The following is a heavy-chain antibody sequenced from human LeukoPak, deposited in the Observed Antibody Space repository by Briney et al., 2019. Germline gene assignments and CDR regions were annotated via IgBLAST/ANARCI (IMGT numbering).Heavy chain of an antibody. CDR2: IFTSGST. CDR1: GGSISSGSYY. D-gene: IGHD2-2*01. Sequence: SETLSLTCTVSGGSISSGSYYWSWIRQPAGKGLEWIGRIFTSGSTNYNPSLKRRVTISVDTSKNQFSLKLSSVTAADTAVYYCAGGYCSNTNWPPEYYFDYWGQGTLVTVSS. J-gene: IGHJ4*02. CDR3: AGGYCSNTNWPPEYYFDY. V-gene: IGHV4-61*02.